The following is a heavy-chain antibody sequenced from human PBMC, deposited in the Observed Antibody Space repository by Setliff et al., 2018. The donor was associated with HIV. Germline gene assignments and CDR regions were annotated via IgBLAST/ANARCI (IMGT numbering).Heavy chain of an antibody. D-gene: IGHD3-16*01. Sequence: GGSLRLSCAASGFTFSTYWMHWVRQSPGKGLVWVSRINSEGSVTNYADSVKGRFTISRDNAKNTLYLQMSSLRADDTAVYYCARVDDDYVWARTYFDYWGQGSLVTVSS. CDR1: GFTFSTYW. CDR2: INSEGSVT. V-gene: IGHV3-74*01. J-gene: IGHJ4*02. CDR3: ARVDDDYVWARTYFDY.